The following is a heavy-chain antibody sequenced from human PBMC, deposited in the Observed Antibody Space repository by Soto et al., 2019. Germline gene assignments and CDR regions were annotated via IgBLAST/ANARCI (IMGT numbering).Heavy chain of an antibody. Sequence: PSETLSLTCTVSGGSISSGGYYWSWIRQHPGKGLEWIGYIYYSGSTYYNPSLKSRVTISVDTSKNQFSPKLSSVTAADTAVYYCARAQTFYGSGSSLAFRFFDYWGQGTLVTVSS. D-gene: IGHD3-10*01. V-gene: IGHV4-31*03. CDR1: GGSISSGGYY. CDR3: ARAQTFYGSGSSLAFRFFDY. CDR2: IYYSGST. J-gene: IGHJ4*02.